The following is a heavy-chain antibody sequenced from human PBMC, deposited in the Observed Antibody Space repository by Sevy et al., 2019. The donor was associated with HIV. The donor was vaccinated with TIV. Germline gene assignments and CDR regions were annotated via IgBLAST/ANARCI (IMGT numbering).Heavy chain of an antibody. CDR3: ARLPRVMIVVAIGDAFDI. D-gene: IGHD3-22*01. CDR1: GGSISSSSYY. CDR2: IYYSGST. V-gene: IGHV4-39*01. Sequence: SETLSLTCTVSGGSISSSSYYWGWIRQPPGKGLVWIGSIYYSGSTYYNPSLKSRVTISVDTSKNQFSLKLSSVTAADTAVYYCARLPRVMIVVAIGDAFDIWGQGTMVTVSS. J-gene: IGHJ3*02.